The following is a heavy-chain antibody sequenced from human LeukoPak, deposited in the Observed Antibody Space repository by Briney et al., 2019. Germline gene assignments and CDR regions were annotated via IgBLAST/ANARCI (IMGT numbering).Heavy chain of an antibody. CDR2: IYTSGST. CDR1: GGSISSGSYY. V-gene: IGHV4-61*02. Sequence: SETLSLTYTVSGGSISSGSYYWSWIRQPAGKGLEWIGRIYTSGSTNYNPSLKSRVTISVDTSKNQFSLKLSSVTAADTAVYYCARVRRGSKGPKEDYMDVWGKGTTVTVSS. CDR3: ARVRRGSKGPKEDYMDV. D-gene: IGHD3-10*01. J-gene: IGHJ6*03.